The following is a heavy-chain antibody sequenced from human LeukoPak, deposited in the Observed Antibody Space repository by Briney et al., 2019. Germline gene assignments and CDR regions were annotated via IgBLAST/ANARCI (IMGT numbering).Heavy chain of an antibody. CDR1: GFTFSTYW. V-gene: IGHV3-21*01. J-gene: IGHJ6*02. CDR2: ISSSSSYI. D-gene: IGHD3-22*01. CDR3: ARAKPYYYDSSGPGYGMDV. Sequence: GGSLRLSCAASGFTFSTYWMSWVRQAPGKGLEWVSSISSSSSYIYYADSVKGRFTISRDNAKNSLYLQMNSLRAEDTAVYYCARAKPYYYDSSGPGYGMDVWGQGTTVTVSS.